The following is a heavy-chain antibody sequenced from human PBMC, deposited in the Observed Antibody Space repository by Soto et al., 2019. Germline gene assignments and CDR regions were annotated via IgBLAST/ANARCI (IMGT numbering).Heavy chain of an antibody. CDR1: GLTFSSYW. Sequence: EVQLVESGGGFVQPGGSLRLSCAASGLTFSSYWMHWVRQVPGKGLVWVSRVNSDGSFTTYADSVKGRFTISRDNAKNTLYLQMNSLRAEDTALYYCVRETPSVDHYYFYMDVWGKGTTVTVSS. V-gene: IGHV3-74*01. J-gene: IGHJ6*03. CDR3: VRETPSVDHYYFYMDV. CDR2: VNSDGSFT. D-gene: IGHD2-2*01.